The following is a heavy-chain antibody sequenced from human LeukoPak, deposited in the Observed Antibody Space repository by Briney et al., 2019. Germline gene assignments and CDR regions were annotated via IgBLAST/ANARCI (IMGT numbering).Heavy chain of an antibody. Sequence: GGSLRLYCAASGFTYSSYGMHWVRQAPGKGLEWVAFIWYDGSNKYYADSVKGRFTISRDNSKNTVYLQMNSLRVEDTAVYYCARELSPAVKFYFDSWGQGTQVTVSS. J-gene: IGHJ4*02. CDR2: IWYDGSNK. CDR1: GFTYSSYG. CDR3: ARELSPAVKFYFDS. D-gene: IGHD2/OR15-2a*01. V-gene: IGHV3-33*01.